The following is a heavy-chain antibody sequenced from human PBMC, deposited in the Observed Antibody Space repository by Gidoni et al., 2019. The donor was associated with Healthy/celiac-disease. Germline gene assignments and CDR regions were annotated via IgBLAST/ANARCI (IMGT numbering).Heavy chain of an antibody. J-gene: IGHJ3*02. Sequence: QVQLVESGGGVVQPGRSLRLSCVASGFTFSSDDMHWVRQAPGKGLEWVAVISYDGGNKYYLDSVKGRFTISRDNSKNTLYLQMNSLRTEDTAVYYCARDGPERGRGDAFDIWGQGTMVTVSS. CDR2: ISYDGGNK. CDR1: GFTFSSDD. V-gene: IGHV3-30*03. D-gene: IGHD2-15*01. CDR3: ARDGPERGRGDAFDI.